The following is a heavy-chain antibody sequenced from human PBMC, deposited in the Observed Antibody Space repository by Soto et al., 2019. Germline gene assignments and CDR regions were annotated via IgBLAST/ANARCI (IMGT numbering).Heavy chain of an antibody. CDR2: ISGSGGST. CDR3: AKDGGSYAYYFDY. D-gene: IGHD1-26*01. CDR1: GFSFSSYA. V-gene: IGHV3-23*01. J-gene: IGHJ4*02. Sequence: EVQLLESGGGLVQPGGSRRLSCAASGFSFSSYAMSWVRQAPGKGLEWVSAISGSGGSTYYADSVKGRFTISRDNSKNTLYQQMNSLRAEDTAVYYCAKDGGSYAYYFDYWGQGTLVTVSS.